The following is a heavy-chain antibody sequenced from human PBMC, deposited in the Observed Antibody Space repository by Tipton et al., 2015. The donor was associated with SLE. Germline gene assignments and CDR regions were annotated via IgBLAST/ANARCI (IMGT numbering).Heavy chain of an antibody. Sequence: TLSLTCAVYGGSFSGYYWGWIRQPPGKGLEWIGEINHSGSTNYNPSPKSRVTISVDTSKNQFSLKLSSVTAADTAVYYCARGDYYYGMDVWGQGTTVTVSS. V-gene: IGHV4-34*01. CDR2: INHSGST. CDR1: GGSFSGYY. J-gene: IGHJ6*02. CDR3: ARGDYYYGMDV.